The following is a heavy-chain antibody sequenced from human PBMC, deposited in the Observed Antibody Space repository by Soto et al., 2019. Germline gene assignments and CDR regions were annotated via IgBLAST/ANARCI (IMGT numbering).Heavy chain of an antibody. J-gene: IGHJ4*02. D-gene: IGHD6-19*01. V-gene: IGHV4-59*08. CDR1: GGSISSYY. CDR3: ARQEAGVDY. CDR2: IYYSGST. Sequence: QVQLQESGPGLVKPSETLSPTCTVSGGSISSYYWSWIRQPPGKGLEWIGYIYYSGSTNYNPSLKSRVTISVDTSKNQFSLKLSSVTAADTAVYYCARQEAGVDYWGQGTLVTVSS.